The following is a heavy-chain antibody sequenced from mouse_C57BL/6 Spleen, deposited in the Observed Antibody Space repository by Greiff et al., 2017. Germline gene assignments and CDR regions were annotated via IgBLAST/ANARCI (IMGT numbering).Heavy chain of an antibody. CDR1: GYTFTSYW. J-gene: IGHJ3*01. Sequence: VQLQQPGAELVRPGSSVKLSCKASGYTFTSYWMHWVKQRPIQGLEWIGNIDPSDSETHYNQKFKDKATLTVDKSSSTAYMQLSSLTSEDSAVYYCAREDYYGSPFAYWGQGTLVTVSA. D-gene: IGHD1-1*01. CDR3: AREDYYGSPFAY. CDR2: IDPSDSET. V-gene: IGHV1-52*01.